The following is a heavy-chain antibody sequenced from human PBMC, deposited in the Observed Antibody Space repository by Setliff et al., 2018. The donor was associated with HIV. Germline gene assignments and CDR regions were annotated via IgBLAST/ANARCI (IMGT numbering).Heavy chain of an antibody. V-gene: IGHV4-59*12. CDR2: INHSGGT. J-gene: IGHJ6*03. Sequence: PSETLSLTCTVSGGSISNYYWGWIRQPPGKGLEWIGDINHSGGTNYNPSLKSRVTISVDKSKNQFSLNLTSLTAADTAVYFCARERRDVYYYYYMDVWGKGTTVTVSS. CDR3: ARERRDVYYYYYMDV. CDR1: GGSISNYY.